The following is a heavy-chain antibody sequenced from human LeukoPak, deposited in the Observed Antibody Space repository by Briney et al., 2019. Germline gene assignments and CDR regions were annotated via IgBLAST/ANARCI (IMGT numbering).Heavy chain of an antibody. Sequence: GGSLRLSCAASGLTFSTYSMNWVRQAPGKGREWVSSITASSSYTYYADSVKGRFTISRDNTKNSLYLQMNSLRAEDTGIYYCAREDYYESGTDDYWGQGTLVTVFS. V-gene: IGHV3-21*01. CDR3: AREDYYESGTDDY. CDR1: GLTFSTYS. CDR2: ITASSSYT. D-gene: IGHD3-10*01. J-gene: IGHJ4*02.